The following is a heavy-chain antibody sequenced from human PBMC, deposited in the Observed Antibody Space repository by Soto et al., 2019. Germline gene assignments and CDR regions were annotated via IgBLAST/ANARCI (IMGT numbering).Heavy chain of an antibody. CDR3: AGEAAETVGDGYWCDP. Sequence: QVQLQESGPGLVKPSDTLSLTCTVSGDSFSGYYWSWIRQPAGKGLERIGRVYTSGNTDYNPSLTSRVTVSVGTSKNQFSLKLRFVTAADTAGYYCAGEAAETVGDGYWCDPWGQGTLVTVSS. D-gene: IGHD6-13*01. J-gene: IGHJ5*02. CDR1: GDSFSGYY. CDR2: VYTSGNT. V-gene: IGHV4-4*07.